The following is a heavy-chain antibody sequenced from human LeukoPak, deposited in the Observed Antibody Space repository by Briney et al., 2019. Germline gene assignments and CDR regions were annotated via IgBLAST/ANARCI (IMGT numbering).Heavy chain of an antibody. D-gene: IGHD4-17*01. CDR1: GGSISSSY. CDR2: IYTSGST. V-gene: IGHV4-4*09. Sequence: PSETLSLTCTVSGGSISSSYWTWIRQPPGKGLEWIGYIYTSGSTNYNPSLRGRVTISLDTSKNQFSLKLSSVTAADTAVYYCARRTTVTTNWYSDLWGRGTLVTVSS. J-gene: IGHJ2*01. CDR3: ARRTTVTTNWYSDL.